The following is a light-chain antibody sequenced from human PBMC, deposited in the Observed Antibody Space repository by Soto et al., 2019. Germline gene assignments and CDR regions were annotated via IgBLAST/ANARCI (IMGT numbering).Light chain of an antibody. J-gene: IGKJ1*01. V-gene: IGKV3-15*01. CDR1: HSVRSSY. CDR3: QQYNDWPLT. CDR2: GAS. Sequence: EIVLTQSPGTLSLSPGERATLSCWASHSVRSSYLAWYQQKPGQAPRLLIYGASTRATGIPARCSGSGSGTECTLTISSLQSEDSAVYYCQQYNDWPLTFGQGTRVEIK.